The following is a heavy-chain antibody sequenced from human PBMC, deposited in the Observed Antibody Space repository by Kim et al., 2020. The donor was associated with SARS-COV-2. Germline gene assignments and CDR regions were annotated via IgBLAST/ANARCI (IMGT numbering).Heavy chain of an antibody. Sequence: SETMSLTCAVYVGSFSGHFWSWIRQPPGKGLEWIGEINHSGDTNYNASLRTGVTISVETAKNQFSLKLTSVNAADTAVYYCARTGDGNYPPPGYWGQGTPVTVSS. CDR1: VGSFSGHF. CDR3: ARTGDGNYPPPGY. V-gene: IGHV4-34*01. CDR2: INHSGDT. D-gene: IGHD1-1*01. J-gene: IGHJ1*01.